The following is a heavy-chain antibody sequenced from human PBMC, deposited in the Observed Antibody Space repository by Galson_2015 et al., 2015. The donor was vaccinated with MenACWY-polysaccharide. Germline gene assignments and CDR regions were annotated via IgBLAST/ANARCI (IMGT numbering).Heavy chain of an antibody. D-gene: IGHD2-2*01. CDR2: ISGGGGST. CDR1: GFTFSNYA. CDR3: AKDQDLKGYCTSTSCKGAEY. V-gene: IGHV3-23*01. J-gene: IGHJ4*02. Sequence: SLRLSCAASGFTFSNYAMSWVRQAPGKGLEWVSGISGGGGSTYYADSVKCRFTISRDNSKNTLYVQMNSLRAEDTAVYYCAKDQDLKGYCTSTSCKGAEYWGQGTLVTVYS.